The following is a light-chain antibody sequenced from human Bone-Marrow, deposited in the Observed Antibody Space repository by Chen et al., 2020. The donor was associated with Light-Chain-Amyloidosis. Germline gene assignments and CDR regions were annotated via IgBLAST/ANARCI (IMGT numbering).Light chain of an antibody. V-gene: IGKV4-1*01. CDR3: QQYYSTPRT. J-gene: IGKJ1*01. Sequence: DIVMTQSPDSLAVSLGERATINCKSSQSVLYSSHNKNYLAWYQQKPGQPPKLLIYWASTRESGFPDRFSGSGSGTDFTLTISRLQAEDVAVYYCQQYYSTPRTFGQWTKVEIK. CDR2: WAS. CDR1: QSVLYSSHNKNY.